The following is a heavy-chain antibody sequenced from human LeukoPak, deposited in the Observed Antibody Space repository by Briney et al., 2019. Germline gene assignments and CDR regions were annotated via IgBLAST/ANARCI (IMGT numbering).Heavy chain of an antibody. CDR2: ISGSGGST. D-gene: IGHD4-17*01. CDR1: GFTFSSYA. CDR3: AKGGTFYGDYDY. J-gene: IGHJ4*02. Sequence: GGSLRLSCAASGFTFSSYAMSWVRQAPGKGLEWVSAISGSGGSTYYADSVKGRFTIPRDNSKNTLYLQMNSLRAEDTAVYYCAKGGTFYGDYDYWGQGTLVTVSS. V-gene: IGHV3-23*01.